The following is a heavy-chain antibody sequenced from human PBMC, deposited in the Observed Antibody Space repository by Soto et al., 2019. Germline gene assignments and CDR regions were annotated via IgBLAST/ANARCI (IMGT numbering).Heavy chain of an antibody. V-gene: IGHV4-30-4*01. CDR2: IYYSGST. Sequence: SLTCTVSGGCISIGDYYLSWIRQPPGKGLEWIGYIYYSGSTYYNPSLKSRVTISVDTSKNQFSLKLSSVTAADTAVYYCAREGVHDSSGHPRPFDDWGQGTLLTLYS. D-gene: IGHD3-22*01. CDR1: GGCISIGDYY. J-gene: IGHJ4*02. CDR3: AREGVHDSSGHPRPFDD.